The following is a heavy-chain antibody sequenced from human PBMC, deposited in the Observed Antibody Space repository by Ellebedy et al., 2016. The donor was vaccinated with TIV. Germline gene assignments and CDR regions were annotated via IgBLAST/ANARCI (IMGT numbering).Heavy chain of an antibody. V-gene: IGHV3-23*01. Sequence: GGSLRLXXAASGFTFSSYSMSWVRQAPGKGLEWVSAISGSGGSTYYADSVKGRFTISRDNSKNTLYLQMNSLRAEDTAVYYCAKGFLSGLLKQWLVSGWGQGTLVTVSS. CDR2: ISGSGGST. CDR3: AKGFLSGLLKQWLVSG. CDR1: GFTFSSYS. J-gene: IGHJ4*02. D-gene: IGHD6-19*01.